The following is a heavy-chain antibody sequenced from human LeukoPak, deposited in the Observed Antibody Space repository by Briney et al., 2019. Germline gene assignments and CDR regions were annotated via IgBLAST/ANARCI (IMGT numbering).Heavy chain of an antibody. Sequence: ASVKVSCKASGYTFNSYYIHWVRQAPGQGLEWMGIINPSGGSTRYPQKFQDRVTMTRDTSTSTVYMELSSLKSDDTAIYYCARGVFGELEKLMSQHWGQGTLVTVSS. CDR3: ARGVFGELEKLMSQH. J-gene: IGHJ1*01. D-gene: IGHD3-10*02. CDR1: GYTFNSYY. CDR2: INPSGGST. V-gene: IGHV1-46*02.